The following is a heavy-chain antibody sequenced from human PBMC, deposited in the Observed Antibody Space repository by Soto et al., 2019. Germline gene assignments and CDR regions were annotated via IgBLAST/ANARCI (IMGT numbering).Heavy chain of an antibody. CDR1: GGSISSYY. J-gene: IGHJ6*02. CDR2: IYYSGST. CDR3: GRGHYSYYHVDV. Sequence: SETLSLTCTVSGGSISSYYWSWIRQPPGKGLEWIGYIYYSGSTNYNPSLKSRVTISVDTYKNQFSQRLNSVTAADTAVYYCGRGHYSYYHVDVWGLGTTVTVSS. V-gene: IGHV4-59*01.